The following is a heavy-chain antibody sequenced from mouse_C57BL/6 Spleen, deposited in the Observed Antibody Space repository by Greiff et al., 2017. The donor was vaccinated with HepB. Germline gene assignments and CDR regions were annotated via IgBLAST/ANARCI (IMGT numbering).Heavy chain of an antibody. V-gene: IGHV5-12*01. Sequence: DVHLVESGGGLVQPGGSLKLSCAASGFTFSDYYMYWVRQTPEKRLEWVAYISNGGGSTYYPDTVKGRFTISRDNAKNTLYLQMSRLKSEDTAMYYCARQGLGHYFDYWGQGTTLTVSS. J-gene: IGHJ2*01. CDR3: ARQGLGHYFDY. CDR1: GFTFSDYY. D-gene: IGHD4-1*01. CDR2: ISNGGGST.